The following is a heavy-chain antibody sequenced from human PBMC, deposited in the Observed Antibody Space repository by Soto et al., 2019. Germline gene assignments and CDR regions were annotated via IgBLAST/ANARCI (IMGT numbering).Heavy chain of an antibody. CDR1: GYTFTSYG. Sequence: XSVKVSCKASGYTFTSYGISLVRQAPGQGLEGMGWISASKGNTTYAQKLQGRVTMTTDTSTSTAYMELRSLRSDDTAVYYCARDMDSSGWYRAFDIWGQGTMVTVSS. J-gene: IGHJ3*02. D-gene: IGHD6-19*01. CDR3: ARDMDSSGWYRAFDI. CDR2: ISASKGNT. V-gene: IGHV1-18*01.